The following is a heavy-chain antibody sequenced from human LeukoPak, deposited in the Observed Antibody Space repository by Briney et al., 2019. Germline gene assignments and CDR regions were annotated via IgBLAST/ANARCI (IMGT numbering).Heavy chain of an antibody. D-gene: IGHD5-24*01. J-gene: IGHJ4*02. CDR2: INPNSGGT. Sequence: ASVKVSCKASGYTFTGYYMHWVRQAPGQGLEWMGRINPNSGGTNYAQKFQGRVTMTRDTSISTAYMELSRLRSDDTAVYYCAREVGGYKPTYYFDSWGQGTLVTVSS. V-gene: IGHV1-2*06. CDR1: GYTFTGYY. CDR3: AREVGGYKPTYYFDS.